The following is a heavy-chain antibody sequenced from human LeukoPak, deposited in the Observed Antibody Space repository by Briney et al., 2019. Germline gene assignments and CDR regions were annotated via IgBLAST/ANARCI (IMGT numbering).Heavy chain of an antibody. CDR3: ARVSGRGRFDP. D-gene: IGHD3-10*01. Sequence: PSETLSLTCAVYGGSFSGCYWSWIRQPPGKGLEWIGEINHSGSTNHNPSLKSRVTISVDTSKNQFSLKLSSVTAADTAVYYCARVSGRGRFDPWGQGTLVTVSS. J-gene: IGHJ5*02. CDR2: INHSGST. CDR1: GGSFSGCY. V-gene: IGHV4-34*01.